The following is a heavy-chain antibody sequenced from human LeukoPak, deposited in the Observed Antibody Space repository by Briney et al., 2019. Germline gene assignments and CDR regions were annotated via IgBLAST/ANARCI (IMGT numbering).Heavy chain of an antibody. V-gene: IGHV3-15*01. CDR1: GLTFTNAW. CDR2: IKSKPAGGTL. CDR3: VVHLTAEAFDP. J-gene: IGHJ5*02. D-gene: IGHD1-1*01. Sequence: PGGSLRLSCAASGLTFTNAWMSWVRQAPGKGLEWVGRIKSKPAGGTLEYAAPVKGRFTISRDDSRATVYLQMNSLKTEDTAVYHCVVHLTAEAFDPWGQGALVTVSS.